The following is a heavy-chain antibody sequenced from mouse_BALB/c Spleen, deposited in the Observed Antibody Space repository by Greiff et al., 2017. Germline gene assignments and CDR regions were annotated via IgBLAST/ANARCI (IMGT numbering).Heavy chain of an antibody. J-gene: IGHJ4*01. Sequence: LQQPGSELVRPGASVKLSCKASGYTFTSYWMHWVKQRPGQGLEWIGNIYPGSGSTNYDEKFKSKATLTVDTSSSTAYMQLSSLTSEDSAVYYCTRSYYGNYVYWGQGTSVTVSS. CDR3: TRSYYGNYVY. V-gene: IGHV1S22*01. CDR2: IYPGSGST. D-gene: IGHD2-1*01. CDR1: GYTFTSYW.